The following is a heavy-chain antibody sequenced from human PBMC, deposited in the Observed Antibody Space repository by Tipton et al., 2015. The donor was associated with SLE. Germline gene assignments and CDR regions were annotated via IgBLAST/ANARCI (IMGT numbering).Heavy chain of an antibody. Sequence: TLSLTCTVSGGSISSSSYYWGWIRQPPGKGLEWIGSTYYSGSTYYNPSLKSRVTISVDTSKNQFSLKLSSGTAADMAVYYCASITRDGADDYWGQGTLVTVSS. D-gene: IGHD1-14*01. J-gene: IGHJ4*02. CDR2: TYYSGST. CDR1: GGSISSSSYY. V-gene: IGHV4-39*01. CDR3: ASITRDGADDY.